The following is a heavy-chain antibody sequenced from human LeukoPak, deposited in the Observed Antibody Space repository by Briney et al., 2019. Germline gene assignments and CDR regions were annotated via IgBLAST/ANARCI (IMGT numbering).Heavy chain of an antibody. D-gene: IGHD3-10*01. CDR2: INPSGGST. CDR3: ASSNPGVAFDI. Sequence: WMGIINPSGGSTSYAQKFQGRVTMTRDTSTSTVYMELSSLRSEDTAVYYCASSNPGVAFDIWGQGAMVTVSS. J-gene: IGHJ3*02. V-gene: IGHV1-46*01.